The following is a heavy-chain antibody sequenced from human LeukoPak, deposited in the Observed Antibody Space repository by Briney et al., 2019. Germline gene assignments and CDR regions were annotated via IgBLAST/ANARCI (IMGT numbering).Heavy chain of an antibody. V-gene: IGHV1-46*01. Sequence: EASVKVSCKASGYTFTSYYMHWGRQAPGQGLEWMGIINPSGGSTSYAQKFQGRVPMTRDTSTSTVYMELSSLRSEDTAGYYCPRGGSSSSSDEPSNSFDPWGQGPLVTVSS. D-gene: IGHD6-13*01. CDR1: GYTFTSYY. CDR3: PRGGSSSSSDEPSNSFDP. CDR2: INPSGGST. J-gene: IGHJ5*02.